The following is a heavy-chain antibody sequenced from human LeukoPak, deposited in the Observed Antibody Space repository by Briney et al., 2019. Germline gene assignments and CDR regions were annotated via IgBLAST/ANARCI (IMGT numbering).Heavy chain of an antibody. J-gene: IGHJ3*02. CDR1: GFTVSNVW. V-gene: IGHV3-74*01. Sequence: GGSLRLSCAASGFTVSNVWMHWVHQAPGQGLVWVSRINSDGTSTNYADSVKGRVTISRDNTKNTLYLQMNSLTVEDTAVYYCARETWSRGGDAFDIWGRGTMVTVSS. CDR2: INSDGTST. CDR3: ARETWSRGGDAFDI. D-gene: IGHD3-10*01.